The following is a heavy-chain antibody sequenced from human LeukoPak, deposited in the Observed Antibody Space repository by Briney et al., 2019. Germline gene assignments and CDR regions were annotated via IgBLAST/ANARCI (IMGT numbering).Heavy chain of an antibody. CDR3: ARHGKTWFGEYPRPYKWFDL. Sequence: SETLSLTCTVSGDSVGRDYWSWIRLPPGKGLEWIGYIYYSGSTSYSPSLKSRITISLDTSRNEFSLELSSVTAADTAVYYCARHGKTWFGEYPRPYKWFDLWGQGTLVTVSS. V-gene: IGHV4-59*08. CDR2: IYYSGST. J-gene: IGHJ5*02. CDR1: GDSVGRDY. D-gene: IGHD3-10*01.